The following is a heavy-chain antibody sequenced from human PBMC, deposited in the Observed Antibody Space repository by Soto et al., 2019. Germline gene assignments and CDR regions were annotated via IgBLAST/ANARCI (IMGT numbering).Heavy chain of an antibody. CDR2: ISSSGSTI. V-gene: IGHV3-48*03. CDR3: AKVTTRKVYYGMDV. CDR1: GFTFSSYE. D-gene: IGHD4-17*01. Sequence: LRLSCAASGFTFSSYEMNWVRQAPGKGLEWVSYISSSGSTIYYADSVKGRFTISGDNSKNTLYLQMNSLRAEDTAVYYCAKVTTRKVYYGMDVWGQGTTVTVSS. J-gene: IGHJ6*02.